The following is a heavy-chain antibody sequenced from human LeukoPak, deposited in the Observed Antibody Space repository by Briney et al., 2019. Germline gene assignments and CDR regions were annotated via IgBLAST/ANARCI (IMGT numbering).Heavy chain of an antibody. D-gene: IGHD3-10*01. CDR2: IYGTVT. V-gene: IGHV4-4*07. J-gene: IGHJ5*02. CDR1: GGSVSSYY. Sequence: SETLSLTCTVSGGSVSSYYLSWIRQPAGKGLEWIGRIYGTVTTYNPSLVGRVTLSVDTPNNHFSLKLRSVTAADTAIYYCARDSGTTGEVKFDPWGQGTLVTVSS. CDR3: ARDSGTTGEVKFDP.